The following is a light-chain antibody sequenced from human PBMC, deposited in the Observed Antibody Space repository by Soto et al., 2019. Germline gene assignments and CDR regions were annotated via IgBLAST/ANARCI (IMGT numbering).Light chain of an antibody. V-gene: IGKV3-20*01. CDR3: QQYGTSPRT. CDR1: QSVSSSY. CDR2: GVS. Sequence: EIVLTQSPGTLSLSPGERATLSCRASQSVSSSYLAWFQQKPGQAPRLLIYGVSNRATGIPDRFSGSGSRTDFTLTISRLEPEDCAVYYCQQYGTSPRTFGQGTKLEIK. J-gene: IGKJ2*01.